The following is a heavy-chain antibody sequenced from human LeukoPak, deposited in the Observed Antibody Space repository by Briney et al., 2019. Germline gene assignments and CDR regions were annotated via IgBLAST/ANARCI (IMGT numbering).Heavy chain of an antibody. CDR3: ARDRYDILTGYYWFDP. Sequence: ASVKVSRKASGYTFTSYGISWVRQAPGQGLEWMGWISAYNGNTNYAQKLQGRVTMTTDTSTSTAYMELRSLRSDDTAVYYCARDRYDILTGYYWFDPWGQGTLVTASS. V-gene: IGHV1-18*01. CDR2: ISAYNGNT. J-gene: IGHJ5*02. CDR1: GYTFTSYG. D-gene: IGHD3-9*01.